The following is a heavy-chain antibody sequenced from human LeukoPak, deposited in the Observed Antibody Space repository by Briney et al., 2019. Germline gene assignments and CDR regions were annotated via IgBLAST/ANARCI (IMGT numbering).Heavy chain of an antibody. V-gene: IGHV4-39*01. D-gene: IGHD3-3*01. Sequence: PSETLSLTCTVSGGSISSSSYYWGWIRQPPGKGLEWIGSIYYSGSTYYNPSLKSRVTISVDTSKNQFSLKLSSVTAADTAVYYCARQLEGLRFLEWLPQGGKLGFDIWGQGTMVTVSS. CDR3: ARQLEGLRFLEWLPQGGKLGFDI. CDR2: IYYSGST. CDR1: GGSISSSSYY. J-gene: IGHJ3*02.